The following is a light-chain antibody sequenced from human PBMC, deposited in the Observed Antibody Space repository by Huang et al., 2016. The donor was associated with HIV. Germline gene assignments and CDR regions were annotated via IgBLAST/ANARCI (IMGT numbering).Light chain of an antibody. CDR2: GTS. V-gene: IGKV1-39*01. Sequence: DIEMTQSPSSLSASVGDRITITCRPSQGVTTYLNWYQQKPGKAPKLLISGTSNLTRGVPSRFIGVGSWQHFTLTITGLQPEDSGTYYCQQTYTDSWTFGPGTKVEIK. CDR3: QQTYTDSWT. CDR1: QGVTTY. J-gene: IGKJ1*01.